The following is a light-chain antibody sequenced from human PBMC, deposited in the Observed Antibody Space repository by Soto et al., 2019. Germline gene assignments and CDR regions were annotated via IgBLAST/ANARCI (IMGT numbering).Light chain of an antibody. Sequence: DIQMTQSPSTLSASVGDRVTITCRASQSISSWLAWYQQKPGKAPKLLIYDASSLESGVPSRCSGSGSGTEFTLTISSLQPDDFATYYCQQYNSYSPTFGQGTRLEIK. CDR1: QSISSW. V-gene: IGKV1-5*01. CDR3: QQYNSYSPT. J-gene: IGKJ5*01. CDR2: DAS.